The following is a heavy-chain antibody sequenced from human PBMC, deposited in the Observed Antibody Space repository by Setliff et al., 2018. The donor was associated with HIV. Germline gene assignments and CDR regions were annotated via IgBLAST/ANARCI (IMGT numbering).Heavy chain of an antibody. D-gene: IGHD3-10*01. J-gene: IGHJ3*02. Sequence: ASVKVSCKASGYSFTFYGLHWVRPAPGQGLEWMGWVSVYNGNTKYAENFQDRLTLTTDASTGTGFMELRGLRSDDTAVYYCATPGVGAGAFDIWGRGTMVTGSS. V-gene: IGHV1-18*04. CDR1: GYSFTFYG. CDR2: VSVYNGNT. CDR3: ATPGVGAGAFDI.